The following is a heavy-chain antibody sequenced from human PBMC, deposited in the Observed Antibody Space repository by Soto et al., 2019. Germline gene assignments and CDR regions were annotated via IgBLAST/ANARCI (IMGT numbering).Heavy chain of an antibody. CDR2: IDPSDSYT. V-gene: IGHV5-10-1*01. Sequence: GESLKISCKDSGYSFTSYWISWVRQMPGKGLEWMGRIDPSDSYTNYSPSFQGHVTISADKSISTAYLQWSGQKASDTSMYYCASLLVGYYGMDVWGQGNTVTVSS. CDR3: ASLLVGYYGMDV. J-gene: IGHJ6*02. CDR1: GYSFTSYW. D-gene: IGHD2-8*02.